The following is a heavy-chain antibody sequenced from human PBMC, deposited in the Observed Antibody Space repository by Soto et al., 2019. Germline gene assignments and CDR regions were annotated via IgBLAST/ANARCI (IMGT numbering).Heavy chain of an antibody. CDR1: GYTFTSYY. Sequence: QVQLVQSGAEVKKPGASVKVSCKASGYTFTSYYMHWVRQAPGQGLGWMGIINPSGGIRAYAQKFQGRVTMTRDTSTSTVYMELSSLRSEDTAVYYCALDRDYDYVWGGQGTLVTVSS. D-gene: IGHD3-16*01. J-gene: IGHJ4*02. CDR2: INPSGGIR. V-gene: IGHV1-46*01. CDR3: ALDRDYDYVW.